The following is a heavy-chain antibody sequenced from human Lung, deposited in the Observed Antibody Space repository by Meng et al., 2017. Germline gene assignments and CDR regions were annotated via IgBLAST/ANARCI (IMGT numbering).Heavy chain of an antibody. V-gene: IGHV4-4*02. CDR2: IFHSGST. Sequence: QVQLQESGPGLVEPSGTLSLTCAVSGGSITSSTWWSWVRQTPGKGLEWFGEIFHSGSTNYNPPHESRVTISVDKSKNQFSLKVYSVTAADTATYYCARFDISSSGRGDYWGQGILVTVSS. J-gene: IGHJ4*02. CDR1: GGSITSSTW. D-gene: IGHD1-26*01. CDR3: ARFDISSSGRGDY.